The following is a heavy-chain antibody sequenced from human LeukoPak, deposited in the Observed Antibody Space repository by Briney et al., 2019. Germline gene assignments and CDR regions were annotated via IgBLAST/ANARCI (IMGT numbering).Heavy chain of an antibody. Sequence: SETLSLTCTVSGGSISSYYWSWIRHPPGKGLEWIGYIYYSGSTNYNPSLKSRVTISVDTSKNQFSLKLSSVTAADTAVYYCAREGIGYCSGGSCKPYNWFDPWGQGTLITVSS. V-gene: IGHV4-59*01. CDR3: AREGIGYCSGGSCKPYNWFDP. CDR1: GGSISSYY. J-gene: IGHJ5*02. D-gene: IGHD2-15*01. CDR2: IYYSGST.